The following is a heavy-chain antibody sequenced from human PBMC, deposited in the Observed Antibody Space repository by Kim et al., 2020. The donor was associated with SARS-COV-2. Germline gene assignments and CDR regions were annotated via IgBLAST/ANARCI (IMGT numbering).Heavy chain of an antibody. V-gene: IGHV3-74*01. CDR3: ARVHGDYDWFDP. CDR2: INNDGSDT. Sequence: GGSLRLSCAASGFTFSSYWMHWVRQAPGKGPVWVARINNDGSDTRYADSVKGRFTISRDNAMNTLYLQMNSLRVEDTAVYYCARVHGDYDWFDPWGQGTLVTVSS. D-gene: IGHD4-17*01. J-gene: IGHJ5*02. CDR1: GFTFSSYW.